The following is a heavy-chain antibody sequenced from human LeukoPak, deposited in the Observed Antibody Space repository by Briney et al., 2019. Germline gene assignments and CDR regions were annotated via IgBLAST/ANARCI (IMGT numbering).Heavy chain of an antibody. CDR3: AKDSQGYERPIVH. Sequence: PGGSLRLSCAASGFMFNSYAMNWVRQAPGKGLEWVSAISGSGRNTYYADSVKGRFTVSRDNSKNTLYLQMNSLRAEDTAMYYCAKDSQGYERPIVHWGQGTLATVSS. CDR1: GFMFNSYA. J-gene: IGHJ4*02. V-gene: IGHV3-23*01. D-gene: IGHD2-2*01. CDR2: ISGSGRNT.